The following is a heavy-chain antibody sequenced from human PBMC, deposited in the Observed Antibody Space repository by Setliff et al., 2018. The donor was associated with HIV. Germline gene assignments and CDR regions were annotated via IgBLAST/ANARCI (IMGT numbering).Heavy chain of an antibody. V-gene: IGHV4-39*07. CDR2: VYYTGST. J-gene: IGHJ6*02. CDR3: ARRLQFLEFLHGVGGLDV. D-gene: IGHD3-3*01. CDR1: GGSISTATFY. Sequence: PSETLSLTCTVSGGSISTATFYWNWIRQPPGKALEWLGIVYYTGSTNYNPSLKSRVTLSLDNSKNQFSLKLTSVTAADTAVYYCARRLQFLEFLHGVGGLDVWGQGTTVTVSS.